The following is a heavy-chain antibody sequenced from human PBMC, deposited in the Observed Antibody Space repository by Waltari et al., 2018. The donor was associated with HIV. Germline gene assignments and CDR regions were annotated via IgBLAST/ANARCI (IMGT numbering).Heavy chain of an antibody. CDR1: GYMFNNYA. CDR2: INVANGNT. Sequence: QVQVVQSGAEVKKPGASVKVSCKASGYMFNNYAIHWVRQAPGQRLEWMGWINVANGNTKYSEKLQGRVTITRDTFANTVFMELSSLRFEDTTIYYCARENRAARHFDYWGQGTLVTVSS. V-gene: IGHV1-3*01. CDR3: ARENRAARHFDY. J-gene: IGHJ4*02. D-gene: IGHD6-6*01.